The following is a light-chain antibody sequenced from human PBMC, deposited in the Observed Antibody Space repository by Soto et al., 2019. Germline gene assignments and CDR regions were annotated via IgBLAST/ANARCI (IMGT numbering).Light chain of an antibody. CDR1: QSDLHRSSNKNF. V-gene: IGKV4-1*01. Sequence: DIVMTQSPDSLAVSLGERATVNCKSSQSDLHRSSNKNFLAWYQQKPGQPPKLLISWASTRESGVPDRFSGSGSETDFALTISSLQAEDVGVYFCQHYYNTPWTFGQGTKVEIK. CDR2: WAS. CDR3: QHYYNTPWT. J-gene: IGKJ1*01.